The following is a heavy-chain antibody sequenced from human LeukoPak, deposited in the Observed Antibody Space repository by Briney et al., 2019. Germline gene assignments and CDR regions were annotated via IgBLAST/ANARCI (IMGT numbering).Heavy chain of an antibody. D-gene: IGHD5-12*01. V-gene: IGHV3-48*04. Sequence: GGSLRLSCAASGFTFSSYSMNWVRQAPGKGLEWVSYISSSSSVGYYADSVKGRFTISRDNSKNSLYLQMNSLRAEDTALYYCAKPHMTVVATPYFDNWGQGTLVTVSS. CDR3: AKPHMTVVATPYFDN. CDR1: GFTFSSYS. J-gene: IGHJ4*02. CDR2: ISSSSSVG.